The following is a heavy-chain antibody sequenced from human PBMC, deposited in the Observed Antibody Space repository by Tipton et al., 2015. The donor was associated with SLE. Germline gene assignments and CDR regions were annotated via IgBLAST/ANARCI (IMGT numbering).Heavy chain of an antibody. CDR2: IYYSGST. CDR3: ARDHFAGDYQGEYYYYGMDV. J-gene: IGHJ6*02. Sequence: TLSLTCTVSGGSISSGGYYWSWIRQHPGKGLEWIGYIYYSGSTYYNPSLKSRVTISVDTSKNQFSLKLSSVTAADTAVYYCARDHFAGDYQGEYYYYGMDVWGQGTTVTVSS. D-gene: IGHD4-17*01. CDR1: GGSISSGGYY. V-gene: IGHV4-31*03.